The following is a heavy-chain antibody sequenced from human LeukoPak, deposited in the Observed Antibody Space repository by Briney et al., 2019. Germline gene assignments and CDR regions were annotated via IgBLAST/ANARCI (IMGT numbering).Heavy chain of an antibody. D-gene: IGHD3-10*01. Sequence: PGGSLRLSCTASGFTFSSYGMCWVRQAPGKGLEWVSAIRGSGGTTYYADSVKGRFTISRDNSKDTLYLQMNSLRDDDTAVYYCAKDQGDLTMVRGVITYYYYYGMDVWGQGTTVTVSS. CDR1: GFTFSSYG. CDR3: AKDQGDLTMVRGVITYYYYYGMDV. V-gene: IGHV3-23*01. J-gene: IGHJ6*02. CDR2: IRGSGGTT.